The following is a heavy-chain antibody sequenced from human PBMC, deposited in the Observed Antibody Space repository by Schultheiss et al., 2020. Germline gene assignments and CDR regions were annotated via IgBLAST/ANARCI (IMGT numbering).Heavy chain of an antibody. D-gene: IGHD3-10*01. Sequence: SETLSLTCTVSGDSISGSGCYWGWIRQPPGKGLEWIGYIYYSGSTYYNPSLKSRVTISVDTSKNQFSLKLSSVTAADTAVYYCASESMVRGVIALRGACDIWGQGTMVTVSS. CDR1: GDSISGSGCY. V-gene: IGHV4-31*03. CDR3: ASESMVRGVIALRGACDI. J-gene: IGHJ3*02. CDR2: IYYSGST.